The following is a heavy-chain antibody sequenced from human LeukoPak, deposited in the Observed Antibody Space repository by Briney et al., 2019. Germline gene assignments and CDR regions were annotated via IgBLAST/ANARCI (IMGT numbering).Heavy chain of an antibody. J-gene: IGHJ5*02. V-gene: IGHV1-8*03. Sequence: ASVKVSCKASGGTFSSYAINWVRQATGQGLEWMGWMNPNSGNTGYAQKFQGRVTITRNTSISTAYMELSSLRSEDTAVYYCARAPSYSSSTYRWFDPWGQGTLVTVSS. CDR2: MNPNSGNT. CDR1: GGTFSSYA. D-gene: IGHD6-13*01. CDR3: ARAPSYSSSTYRWFDP.